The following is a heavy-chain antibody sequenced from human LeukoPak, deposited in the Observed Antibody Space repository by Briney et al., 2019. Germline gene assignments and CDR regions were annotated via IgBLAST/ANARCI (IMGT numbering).Heavy chain of an antibody. CDR2: INPNSGGT. D-gene: IGHD2-2*01. CDR3: ARESAGPNCSSTSCYFRRVN. CDR1: GYTFTGYY. Sequence: ASVKVSCQASGYTFTGYYMHWVRQAPGQGLEWMGWINPNSGGTNYAQKFQGRVTMTRDTSIRTAYMELSRLRSDDTAVYYCARESAGPNCSSTSCYFRRVNWGQGTLVTVSS. J-gene: IGHJ4*02. V-gene: IGHV1-2*02.